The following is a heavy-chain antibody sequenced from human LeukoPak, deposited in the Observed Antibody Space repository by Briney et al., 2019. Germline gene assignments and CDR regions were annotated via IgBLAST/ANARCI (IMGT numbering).Heavy chain of an antibody. Sequence: GASVKVSCKASGGTFISYAISWVRQAPGQGLEWMGRIIPIFGTANYAQKFQGRVTITTDESTSTAYMELSSLRSEDTAVYYCARAPYNWNWFDPWGQGTLVTVSS. CDR2: IIPIFGTA. D-gene: IGHD1-20*01. J-gene: IGHJ5*02. CDR3: ARAPYNWNWFDP. CDR1: GGTFISYA. V-gene: IGHV1-69*05.